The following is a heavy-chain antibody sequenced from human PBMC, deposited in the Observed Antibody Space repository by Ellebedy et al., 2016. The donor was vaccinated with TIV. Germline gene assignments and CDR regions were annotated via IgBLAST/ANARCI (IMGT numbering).Heavy chain of an antibody. Sequence: GGSLRLSCAVSGFTVTTTHMNWVRQAPGKGLEWVSDIYSDGSTYYHGSVKGRFTISRDSSKNTLYLQMNSLTVDETALYYCAREPVPTWAFDCWGQGTLVTVSS. V-gene: IGHV3-66*01. D-gene: IGHD4-11*01. J-gene: IGHJ4*02. CDR3: AREPVPTWAFDC. CDR2: IYSDGST. CDR1: GFTVTTTH.